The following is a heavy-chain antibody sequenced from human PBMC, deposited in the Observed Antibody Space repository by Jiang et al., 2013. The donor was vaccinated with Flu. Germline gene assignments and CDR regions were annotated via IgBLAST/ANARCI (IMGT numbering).Heavy chain of an antibody. CDR1: GASISSRTSYH. V-gene: IGHV4-39*01. Sequence: LLKPSETLSLTCTVSGASISSRTSYHWAWIRQPPGKGLEWIGSIYYNGNTYSNSTLKSRVTMSVDTSRNQFSLKLNSVTAADTAVYRCASFGCTSTSCYFDYWGQGTLVTVST. J-gene: IGHJ4*02. D-gene: IGHD2-2*01. CDR2: IYYNGNT. CDR3: ASFGCTSTSCYFDY.